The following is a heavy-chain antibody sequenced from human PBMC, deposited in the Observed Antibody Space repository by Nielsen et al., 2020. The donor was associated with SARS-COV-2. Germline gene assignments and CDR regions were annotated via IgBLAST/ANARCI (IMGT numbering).Heavy chain of an antibody. J-gene: IGHJ4*02. V-gene: IGHV4-39*01. CDR2: IYYSGST. Sequence: GSLRLSCTVSGGSISSSSYYWGWIRQPPGKGLEWIGSIYYSGSTYYNPSLKSRVTISVDTSKNQFSLKLSSVTAADTAVYYCARLEYSSGFPDYWGQGTLVTVSS. D-gene: IGHD6-19*01. CDR3: ARLEYSSGFPDY. CDR1: GGSISSSSYY.